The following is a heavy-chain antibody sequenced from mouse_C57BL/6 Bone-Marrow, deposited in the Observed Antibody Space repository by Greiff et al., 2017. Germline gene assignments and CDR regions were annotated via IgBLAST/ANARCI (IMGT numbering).Heavy chain of an antibody. CDR2: ISYDGSN. D-gene: IGHD1-1*01. CDR3: YGTDAY. Sequence: EVKLQESGPGLVKPSQSLSLTCSVTGYSITSGYYWHWIRQFPGNKLEGMGYISYDGSNNYNPSLKNRISITRDTSKNQFFLKLNSVTTEDTATYYFYGTDAYWGQGTLVTVSA. V-gene: IGHV3-6*01. J-gene: IGHJ3*01. CDR1: GYSITSGYY.